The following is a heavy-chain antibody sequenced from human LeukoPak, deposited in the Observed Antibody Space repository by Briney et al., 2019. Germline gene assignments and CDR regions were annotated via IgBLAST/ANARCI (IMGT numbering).Heavy chain of an antibody. D-gene: IGHD3-10*01. CDR2: IKQDGSEK. CDR1: GFTFSSYW. J-gene: IGHJ4*02. V-gene: IGHV3-7*01. CDR3: AREAMVRGVIRGEIDY. Sequence: PGGSLRLSSAASGFTFSSYWMSWVRQAPGKGLEWVANIKQDGSEKYYVDSVKGRFTISRDNAKNSLYLQMNSLRAEDTAVYYCAREAMVRGVIRGEIDYWGQGTLVTVSS.